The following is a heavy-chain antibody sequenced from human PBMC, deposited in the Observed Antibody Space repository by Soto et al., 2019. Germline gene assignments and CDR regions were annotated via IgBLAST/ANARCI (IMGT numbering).Heavy chain of an antibody. D-gene: IGHD6-13*01. Sequence: PSETLSLTCTVSGGSISSYYWSWIRQPPGKGLEWIGYIYYSGSTNYNPSLKSRVTISVDTSKNQFSLKLSSVTAADTAVYYCARDSGGAAAGTGSLDYWGQGTLVTVSS. CDR3: ARDSGGAAAGTGSLDY. CDR2: IYYSGST. V-gene: IGHV4-59*01. CDR1: GGSISSYY. J-gene: IGHJ4*02.